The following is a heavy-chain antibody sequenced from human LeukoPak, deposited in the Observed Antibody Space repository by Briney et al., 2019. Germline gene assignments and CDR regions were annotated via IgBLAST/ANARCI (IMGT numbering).Heavy chain of an antibody. CDR1: GYSFTTYW. Sequence: GESLRISCKGSGYSFTTYWISWVRQMPGKGLEWMGRIDPSDSYTNYSPSFQGHVTISADRSFSTAYLQWTSLKASDTAMYYCARHAKAYGSSCDYWGQGTLVTVSS. CDR3: ARHAKAYGSSCDY. V-gene: IGHV5-10-1*01. J-gene: IGHJ4*02. D-gene: IGHD6-13*01. CDR2: IDPSDSYT.